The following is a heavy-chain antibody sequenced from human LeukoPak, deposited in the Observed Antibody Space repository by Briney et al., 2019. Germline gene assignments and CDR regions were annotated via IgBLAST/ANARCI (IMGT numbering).Heavy chain of an antibody. Sequence: GGSLRLSCAASGFPFSIAWMHWFRRVPGKGLMWVSRITTDETTAYADSVRGRFTISRDNAKNTVYLQMNSLTVEDTAVYYCAKDWFATTDYWGQGTLVTVSS. CDR2: ITTDETT. CDR1: GFPFSIAW. D-gene: IGHD1/OR15-1a*01. V-gene: IGHV3-74*03. J-gene: IGHJ4*02. CDR3: AKDWFATTDY.